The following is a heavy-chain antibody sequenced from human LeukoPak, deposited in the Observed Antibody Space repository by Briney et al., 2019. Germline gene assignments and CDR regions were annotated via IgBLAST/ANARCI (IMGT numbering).Heavy chain of an antibody. CDR1: GNSITTYW. J-gene: IGHJ3*02. CDR2: IFPGDSDT. CDR3: ATYFAGAETFDI. V-gene: IGHV5-51*01. D-gene: IGHD3-16*01. Sequence: GESLKISCKASGNSITTYWIGWVRQKPGKGLEWMGLIFPGDSDTKYSPSFQGQVTISADKSTSTAYLQWSSLKASDTAIYYCATYFAGAETFDIWGQGTVVTVSS.